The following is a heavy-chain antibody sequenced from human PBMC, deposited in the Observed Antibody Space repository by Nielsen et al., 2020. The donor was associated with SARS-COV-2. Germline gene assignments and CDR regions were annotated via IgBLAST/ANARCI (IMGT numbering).Heavy chain of an antibody. CDR1: GFTFSNYD. V-gene: IGHV3-13*01. Sequence: GESLKISCAASGFTFSNYDMHWVRQPPGKGLEWVSGIGIVGDTYYPDSVKGRFTISREDAKNSLYLQMNSLGAGDTALYYCARAKPNYYYYGMDVWGQGTTVIVSS. CDR3: ARAKPNYYYYGMDV. CDR2: IGIVGDT. J-gene: IGHJ6*02.